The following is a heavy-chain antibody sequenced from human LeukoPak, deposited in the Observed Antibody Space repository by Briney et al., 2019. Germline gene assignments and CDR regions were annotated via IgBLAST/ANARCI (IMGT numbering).Heavy chain of an antibody. Sequence: NPSETLSLTCTVSGGSISSYYWSWIRQPPGKGLEWIGYIYYSGSTNYNPSLKSRVTISVDTSKNQFSLKLSSVTAADTAVYYCARKPYYDFWSGWAFDIWGQGTMVTVSS. CDR2: IYYSGST. CDR3: ARKPYYDFWSGWAFDI. J-gene: IGHJ3*02. CDR1: GGSISSYY. V-gene: IGHV4-59*08. D-gene: IGHD3-3*01.